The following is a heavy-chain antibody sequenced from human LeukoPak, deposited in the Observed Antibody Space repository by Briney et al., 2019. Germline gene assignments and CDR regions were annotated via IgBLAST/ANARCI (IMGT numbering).Heavy chain of an antibody. CDR3: VKNDGWFHLAQ. Sequence: GGSLRLSRVASGFPFSAYWMTWIRQAPGKGLEWVANIKDDGSEEYYVDSVKGRFTIVRDNAYNSLYLQMNSLRVEDTAVYYCVKNDGWFHLAQWGQGTLVTVSS. D-gene: IGHD6-19*01. J-gene: IGHJ4*02. V-gene: IGHV3-7*03. CDR2: IKDDGSEE. CDR1: GFPFSAYW.